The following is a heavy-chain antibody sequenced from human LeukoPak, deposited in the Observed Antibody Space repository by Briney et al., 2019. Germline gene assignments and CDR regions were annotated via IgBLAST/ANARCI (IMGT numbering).Heavy chain of an antibody. CDR3: ARGTVTRDY. V-gene: IGHV3-53*01. Sequence: GGSLRLSCAASGLTVSSNCMSWVRQAPGKGLEWVSVIYSGGSTYYADSVKGRFTISRDNSKNTLYLQMNSLRAEDTAVYCCARGTVTRDYWGQGTLVTVSS. D-gene: IGHD4-17*01. CDR2: IYSGGST. J-gene: IGHJ4*02. CDR1: GLTVSSNC.